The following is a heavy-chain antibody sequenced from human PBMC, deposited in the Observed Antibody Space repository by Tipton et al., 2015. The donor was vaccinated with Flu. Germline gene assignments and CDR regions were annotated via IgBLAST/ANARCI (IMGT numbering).Heavy chain of an antibody. V-gene: IGHV5-51*01. CDR3: ARQDCSSGTCYIDY. D-gene: IGHD2-2*02. Sequence: QSGAEVKKPGESLKISCRASGYSFSNYWIGWVRQMPGKGLERMGIIYPDDSDTRYSPSFQGQVTISADKSSSTAYLQWSSLKASDTAIYYCARQDCSSGTCYIDYWGQGTLITVSS. CDR2: IYPDDSDT. CDR1: GYSFSNYW. J-gene: IGHJ4*02.